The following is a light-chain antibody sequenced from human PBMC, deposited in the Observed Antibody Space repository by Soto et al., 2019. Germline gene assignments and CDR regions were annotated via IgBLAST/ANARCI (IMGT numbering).Light chain of an antibody. CDR2: EVI. J-gene: IGLJ1*01. V-gene: IGLV2-23*02. CDR1: SSDVGNYNL. Sequence: QSALTQPASVSGSPGQSITISCTGTSSDVGNYNLVSWYQHHPGKAPKLMIYEVIKRPSGASNRFSGSKSGNTASLTISGLQAEDEADYYCYAYAGSSTFVFGTGTKLTVL. CDR3: YAYAGSSTFV.